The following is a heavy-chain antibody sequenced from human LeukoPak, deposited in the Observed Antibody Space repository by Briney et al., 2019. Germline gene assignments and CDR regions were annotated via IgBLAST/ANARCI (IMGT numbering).Heavy chain of an antibody. D-gene: IGHD4/OR15-4a*01. CDR3: ARRAGAYSHPYDY. V-gene: IGHV3-48*01. CDR1: GFTFSSYG. CDR2: ISSTSNTI. J-gene: IGHJ4*02. Sequence: GGSLRLSCAASGFTFSSYGMHWVRQAPGKGLEWVSYISSTSNTIYYADSVKGRFTISRDNSKNTLYLQMNSLRAEDTAVYYCARRAGAYSHPYDYWGQGTLVTVSS.